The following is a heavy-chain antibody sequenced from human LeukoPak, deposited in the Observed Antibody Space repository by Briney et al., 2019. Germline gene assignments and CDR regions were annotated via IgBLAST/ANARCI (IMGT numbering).Heavy chain of an antibody. J-gene: IGHJ4*02. D-gene: IGHD3-22*01. CDR2: INAGNGNT. CDR3: VRDGDRYYEASGYFWD. Sequence: ASVTVSCKASGYTFTTYAIHWVRQAPGQGLEWMGWINAGNGNTKYSQKFQGRVTINTDTSASTVYMELSSLRSEDTAVYYCVRDGDRYYEASGYFWDWGQGTLVTVSS. V-gene: IGHV1-3*01. CDR1: GYTFTTYA.